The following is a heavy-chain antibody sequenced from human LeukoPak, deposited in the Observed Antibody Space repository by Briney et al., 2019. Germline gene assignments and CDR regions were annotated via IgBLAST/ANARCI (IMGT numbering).Heavy chain of an antibody. CDR2: IIPIFGTA. D-gene: IGHD3-16*01. V-gene: IGHV1-69*13. J-gene: IGHJ6*03. CDR3: ARSGGHYYYYYSMDV. Sequence: ASVKVSCKASGGTFSSYAVNWVRQAPGQGLEWMGGIIPIFGTASYAQKFQGRVMITADESTSTAYMELSSLGSEDTALYYCARSGGHYYYYYSMDVWGKGTTVTVSS. CDR1: GGTFSSYA.